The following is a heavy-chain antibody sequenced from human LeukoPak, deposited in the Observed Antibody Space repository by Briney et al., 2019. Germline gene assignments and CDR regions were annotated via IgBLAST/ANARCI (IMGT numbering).Heavy chain of an antibody. V-gene: IGHV3-30*19. CDR2: ISYEGSNK. CDR3: ARIPEWDLLIAFDI. CDR1: GFTFSSYG. J-gene: IGHJ3*02. D-gene: IGHD1-26*01. Sequence: GGSLRLSCAASGFTFSSYGMHWVRQAPGKGLEWVAVISYEGSNKYYADSVRGRFSISRDISKNTLYLQMNSLRSEDTAVYYCARIPEWDLLIAFDIWGQGTMVTVSS.